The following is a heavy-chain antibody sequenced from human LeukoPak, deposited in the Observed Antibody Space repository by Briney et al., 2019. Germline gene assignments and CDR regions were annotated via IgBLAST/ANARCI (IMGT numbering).Heavy chain of an antibody. CDR1: GASITSSTYY. Sequence: SETLSLTCSVSGASITSSTYYWAWIRQPPGKGLEWIGSLYSSGNTYYNPSLKSRVTISVDTSKNQFSLKLTTMTAADTAVYYCARTISGWYRLFDYWGQGTLVSVSS. J-gene: IGHJ4*01. CDR3: ARTISGWYRLFDY. D-gene: IGHD6-19*01. CDR2: LYSSGNT. V-gene: IGHV4-39*07.